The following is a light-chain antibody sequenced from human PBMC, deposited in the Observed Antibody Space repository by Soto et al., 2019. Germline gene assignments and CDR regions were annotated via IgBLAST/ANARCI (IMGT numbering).Light chain of an antibody. V-gene: IGLV2-14*01. CDR1: SSDVGGYNY. J-gene: IGLJ1*01. CDR3: SSYTSSSTLLYV. CDR2: DVS. Sequence: QSALTQPASXXXXXXXSXTISCTGTSSDVGGYNYVSWYQQHPGKAPKLMIYDVSNRPSGVSNRFSGPKSGNTASLTISGLQAEDEADYYCSSYTSSSTLLYVFGTGTKVTVL.